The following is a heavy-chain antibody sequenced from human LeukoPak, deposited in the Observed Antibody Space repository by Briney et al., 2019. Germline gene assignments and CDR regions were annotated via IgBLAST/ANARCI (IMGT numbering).Heavy chain of an antibody. CDR3: ARLGGGWFGELFSVAEVYYYYMDV. CDR1: GYTFTSYG. CDR2: ISAYNGNT. Sequence: GASVKVSCKASGYTFTSYGISWVRQAPGQGLEWMGWISAYNGNTNYAQKLQGRVTMTTDTSTSTAYMELRSLRSDDTAVYYCARLGGGWFGELFSVAEVYYYYMDVWGKGTTVTVSS. V-gene: IGHV1-18*01. J-gene: IGHJ6*03. D-gene: IGHD3-10*01.